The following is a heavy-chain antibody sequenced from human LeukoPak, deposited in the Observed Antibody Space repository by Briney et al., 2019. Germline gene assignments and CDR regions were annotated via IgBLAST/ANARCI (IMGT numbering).Heavy chain of an antibody. CDR3: ARDRLIILVVHNAFDI. CDR2: ISYDGSNI. J-gene: IGHJ3*02. Sequence: GGSLRLSCAASGFTFCSYAMLGLREAPDKGLEGVAFISYDGSNIYYADSVTGRFTISRDKSKNTLYLQMISVRAEDTAVYYCARDRLIILVVHNAFDIWGQGTMVTVSS. V-gene: IGHV3-30*04. D-gene: IGHD2-8*02. CDR1: GFTFCSYA.